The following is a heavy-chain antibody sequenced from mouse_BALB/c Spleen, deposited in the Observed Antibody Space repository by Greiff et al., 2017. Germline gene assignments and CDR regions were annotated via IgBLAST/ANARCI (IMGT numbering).Heavy chain of an antibody. CDR2: IWSGGST. CDR3: ARKGYYAMDY. CDR1: GFSLTSYG. Sequence: VKLVESGPGLVQPSQSLSITCTVSGFSLTSYGVHWVRQSPGKGLEWLGVIWSGGSTDYNAAFISRLSISKDNSKSQVFFKMNSLQANDTAIYFCARKGYYAMDYWGQGTSVTVSS. V-gene: IGHV2-2*02. J-gene: IGHJ4*01.